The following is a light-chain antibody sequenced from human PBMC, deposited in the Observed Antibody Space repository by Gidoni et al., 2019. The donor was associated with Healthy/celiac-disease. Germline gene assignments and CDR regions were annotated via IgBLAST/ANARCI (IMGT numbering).Light chain of an antibody. CDR2: WAS. CDR3: QQYYSTPWT. V-gene: IGKV4-1*01. J-gene: IGKJ1*01. CDR1: KSVLYSSNNKNY. Sequence: DIVMTQSPDSLAASLGGRATLNCKSSKSVLYSSNNKNYLAWYQQKPGQPPKLLIYWASTRESGVPDRFSGSGSGTDFTLTISSLQAEDVAVYYCQQYYSTPWTFGQXTKVEIK.